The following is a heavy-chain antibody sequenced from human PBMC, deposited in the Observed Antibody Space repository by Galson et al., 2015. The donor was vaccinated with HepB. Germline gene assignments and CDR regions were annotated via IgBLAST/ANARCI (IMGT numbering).Heavy chain of an antibody. CDR1: GFTLSNSA. CDR3: AADATTIVTAFDY. Sequence: SLRLSCAASGFTLSNSAMHWVRQAPGKGLEWVAKISYDAKNVYYAESLRGRSAISRDNSKNTLYLEMHSLRVEDTAVYYCAADATTIVTAFDYWGQGTLVTVSS. D-gene: IGHD2/OR15-2a*01. V-gene: IGHV3-30*03. CDR2: ISYDAKNV. J-gene: IGHJ4*02.